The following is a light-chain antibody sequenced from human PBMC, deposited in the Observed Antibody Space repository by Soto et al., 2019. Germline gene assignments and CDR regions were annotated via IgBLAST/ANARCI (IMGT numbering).Light chain of an antibody. CDR1: QSISTN. Sequence: IVLTQSPATLSVSPWERATLSCRASQSISTNLAWFLQKPGQAPRLLIYGASTRATGIPARFSGSGSGTEFTLTISSLQSEDFAVYYCQQYNNWPPWTFGQGTKVDIK. V-gene: IGKV3-15*01. CDR2: GAS. J-gene: IGKJ1*01. CDR3: QQYNNWPPWT.